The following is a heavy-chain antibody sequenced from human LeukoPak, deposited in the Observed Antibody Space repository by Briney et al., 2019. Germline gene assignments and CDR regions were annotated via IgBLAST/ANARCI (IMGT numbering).Heavy chain of an antibody. Sequence: ASVKVSCKASGYTFTSYGISWVRQAPGQGLEWMGWISAYNGNTNYAQKLQGRVTMTTDTSTSTAYMELRRLRSDDTAVYYCARLGYCSGGSCYRFDPWGQGTLVTVSS. CDR1: GYTFTSYG. V-gene: IGHV1-18*01. J-gene: IGHJ5*02. CDR3: ARLGYCSGGSCYRFDP. D-gene: IGHD2-15*01. CDR2: ISAYNGNT.